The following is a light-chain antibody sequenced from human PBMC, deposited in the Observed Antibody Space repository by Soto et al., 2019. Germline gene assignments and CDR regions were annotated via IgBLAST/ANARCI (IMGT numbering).Light chain of an antibody. CDR1: QSISSY. CDR2: VVS. CDR3: QQSHSIPLT. V-gene: IGKV1-39*01. Sequence: DIQMTQSPSTLAASVGDRVTITCRASQSISSYLNWYQQKPGTAPKLLIYVVSSLQSGVPSRFSGSGSGTDFTLTIRSLQPEDFATYYCQQSHSIPLTFGQGTKVDIK. J-gene: IGKJ1*01.